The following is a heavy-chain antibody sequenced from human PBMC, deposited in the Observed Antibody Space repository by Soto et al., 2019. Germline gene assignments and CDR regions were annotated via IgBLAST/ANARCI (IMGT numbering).Heavy chain of an antibody. V-gene: IGHV4-31*03. Sequence: SETLSLTCTVSGGSISSGGYYWSWIRQHPGKGLEWIGYIYYSGSTYYNPSLKSRVTISVDTSKNQFSLKLSSVTAADTAVYYCARETYYYDSSGYFTYYFDYWGQGTLVTVSS. CDR1: GGSISSGGYY. CDR2: IYYSGST. D-gene: IGHD3-22*01. J-gene: IGHJ4*02. CDR3: ARETYYYDSSGYFTYYFDY.